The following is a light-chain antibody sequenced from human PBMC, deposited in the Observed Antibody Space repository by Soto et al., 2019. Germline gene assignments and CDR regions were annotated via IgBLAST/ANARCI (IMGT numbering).Light chain of an antibody. Sequence: QSVLTQPPSAFGSPGQSVTIFCTGTSSDVGGYNYVSWYQQHPGKAPKLMIYEVTKRPSGVPDRFSGSKSGNTASLTVSGLQAEDEADYYCSSYAGSNNYVFGTGTKLTVL. CDR2: EVT. CDR3: SSYAGSNNYV. J-gene: IGLJ1*01. CDR1: SSDVGGYNY. V-gene: IGLV2-8*01.